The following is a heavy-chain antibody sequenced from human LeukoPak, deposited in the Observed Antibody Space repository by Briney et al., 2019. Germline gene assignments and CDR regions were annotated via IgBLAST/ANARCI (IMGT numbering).Heavy chain of an antibody. V-gene: IGHV4-34*01. D-gene: IGHD4-17*01. CDR1: GGSSSDYY. J-gene: IGHJ3*02. CDR2: INHSGST. CDR3: ASPTTVTTSAYRAFDI. Sequence: SETLSLTCAVYGGSSSDYYWSWIRQPPGKGLEWIGEINHSGSTNYSPSLRSRVTISVDTSKNQFSLNLRSVTAADTAVYYCASPTTVTTSAYRAFDIWGQGTMVTVSA.